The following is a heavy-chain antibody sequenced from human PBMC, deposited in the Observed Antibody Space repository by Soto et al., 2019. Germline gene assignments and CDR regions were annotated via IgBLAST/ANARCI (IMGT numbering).Heavy chain of an antibody. J-gene: IGHJ4*02. CDR2: IYYSGST. CDR3: ARSEATVLDY. Sequence: SETLSLTCTVSGGSISSYYWSWIRQPPGKGLEWIGYIYYSGSTNYNPSLKSRVTISVDTSKNQFSLKLNSVTAADTAVYFCARSEATVLDYWGQGTLVTVS. V-gene: IGHV4-59*12. CDR1: GGSISSYY. D-gene: IGHD4-17*01.